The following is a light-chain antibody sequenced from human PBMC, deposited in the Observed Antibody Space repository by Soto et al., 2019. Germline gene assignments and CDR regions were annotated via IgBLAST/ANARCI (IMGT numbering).Light chain of an antibody. V-gene: IGLV2-14*01. CDR3: SSYTSSGTYV. J-gene: IGLJ1*01. Sequence: QSALTQPASVSGSPGQSIAISCTGTSSEVGDYNYVSWYQQHPDKAPKLMIYEVSNRPSGVSSRFSGSKSGDTASLTISGLQAEDEADYYCSSYTSSGTYVFGTGTKLTVL. CDR1: SSEVGDYNY. CDR2: EVS.